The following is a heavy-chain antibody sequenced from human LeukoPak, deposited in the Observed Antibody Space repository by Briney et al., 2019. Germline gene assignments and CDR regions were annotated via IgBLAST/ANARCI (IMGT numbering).Heavy chain of an antibody. CDR1: GFTFNSYS. CDR3: AKSVNIAAAGTFDY. J-gene: IGHJ4*02. Sequence: KAGGSLRLSCAASGFTFNSYSMNWVRQAPGKGLEWVSGISWNSGSIGYADSVKGRFTISRDNAKNSLYLQMNSLRAEDMALYYCAKSVNIAAAGTFDYWGQGTLVTVSS. V-gene: IGHV3-9*03. CDR2: ISWNSGSI. D-gene: IGHD6-13*01.